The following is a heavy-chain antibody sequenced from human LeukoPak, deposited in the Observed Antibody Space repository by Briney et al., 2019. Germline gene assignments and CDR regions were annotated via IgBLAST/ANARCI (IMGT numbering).Heavy chain of an antibody. CDR3: SRYCSTTTCPGYYYGMDI. D-gene: IGHD2-2*01. J-gene: IGHJ6*02. V-gene: IGHV3-23*01. Sequence: TGGSLRLSCAASGFTFSSYAMSWVRQAPGEGLEWVSVISGSGGTTYYAESVKGRFTISRDNSKNTLYLQINSLRAEDTAVYYCSRYCSTTTCPGYYYGMDIWGQGTPVTVSS. CDR2: ISGSGGTT. CDR1: GFTFSSYA.